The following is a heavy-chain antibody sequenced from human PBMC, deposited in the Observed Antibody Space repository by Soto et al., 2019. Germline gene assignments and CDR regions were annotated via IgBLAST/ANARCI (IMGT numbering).Heavy chain of an antibody. J-gene: IGHJ4*02. CDR2: IYYSGST. Sequence: LEILSLTCTVSGGSISSYCWSWIRQPPGKGLEWIGYIYYSGSTNYNPSLKSRVTISVDTSKNQFSLKLSSVTAADTAVYYCARWDTAMVNFDYWGQGTLVTVSS. CDR1: GGSISSYC. CDR3: ARWDTAMVNFDY. D-gene: IGHD5-18*01. V-gene: IGHV4-59*01.